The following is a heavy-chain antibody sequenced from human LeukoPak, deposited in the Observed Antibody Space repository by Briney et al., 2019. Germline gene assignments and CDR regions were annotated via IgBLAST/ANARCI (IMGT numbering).Heavy chain of an antibody. J-gene: IGHJ4*02. Sequence: SVKVSCKASGYTFTGYYMHWVRQAPGQGLEWMGWIIPIFGTANYAQKFQGRVTITTDESTSTAYMELSSLRSEDTAVYYCARDGALVVRYQYWGQGTLVTVSS. CDR2: IIPIFGTA. CDR1: GYTFTGYY. CDR3: ARDGALVVRYQY. D-gene: IGHD2-15*01. V-gene: IGHV1-69*05.